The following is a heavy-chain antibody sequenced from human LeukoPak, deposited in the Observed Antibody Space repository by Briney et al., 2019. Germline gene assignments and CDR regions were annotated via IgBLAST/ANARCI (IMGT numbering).Heavy chain of an antibody. D-gene: IGHD2/OR15-2a*01. J-gene: IGHJ6*02. CDR3: ATEESGMDV. CDR1: GFTFSSCW. V-gene: IGHV3-7*01. CDR2: IKQDGSEK. Sequence: SGGSLRLSCAASGFTFSSCWMSWVRQAPGKGLEWVANIKQDGSEKYYVDSVKGRFTISRDNAKNSLYLQMNSLRAEDTAVYYCATEESGMDVWGQGTTVTVSS.